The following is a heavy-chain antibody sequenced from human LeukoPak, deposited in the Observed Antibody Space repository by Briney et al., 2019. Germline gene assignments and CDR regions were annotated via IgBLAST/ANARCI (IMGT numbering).Heavy chain of an antibody. V-gene: IGHV3-21*01. CDR3: AREKTIFGVTPFDY. D-gene: IGHD3-3*01. J-gene: IGHJ4*02. Sequence: GGSLRLSCAASGFTFSSYSMNWVRQAPGKGLEWVSSISSSSYIYYADSVKGRFTISRDNAKNSLYLQMNSLRAEDTAVYYCAREKTIFGVTPFDYWGQGTLVTVSS. CDR2: ISSSSYI. CDR1: GFTFSSYS.